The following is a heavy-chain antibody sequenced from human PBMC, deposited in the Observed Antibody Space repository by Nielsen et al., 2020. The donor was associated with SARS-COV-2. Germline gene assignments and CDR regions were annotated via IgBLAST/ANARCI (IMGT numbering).Heavy chain of an antibody. CDR1: GGSISSYY. J-gene: IGHJ4*02. CDR3: ARDQGSMVRGAARDY. Sequence: SETLSLTCTVSGGSISSYYWGWIRQPPGKGLEWIGSIYYSGSTYYNPSLKSRATISVDTSKNQFSLKLSSVTAADTVVYYCARDQGSMVRGAARDYWGQGTLVTVS. CDR2: IYYSGST. V-gene: IGHV4-39*07. D-gene: IGHD3-10*01.